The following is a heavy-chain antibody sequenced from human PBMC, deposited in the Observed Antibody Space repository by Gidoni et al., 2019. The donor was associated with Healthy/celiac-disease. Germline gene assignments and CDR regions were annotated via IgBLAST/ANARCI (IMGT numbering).Heavy chain of an antibody. V-gene: IGHV3-21*01. Sequence: EVQLVESGGGLVKPGGSLSLSCAASGFPFSSDSLNWVRQAPGKGLEWVSSISSSSSYIYYADSVKGRFTISRDNAKNSLYLQMNSLRAEDTAVYYCARDLKGSYRPPRGYDAFDIWGQGTMVTVSS. J-gene: IGHJ3*02. CDR1: GFPFSSDS. D-gene: IGHD3-16*02. CDR2: ISSSSSYI. CDR3: ARDLKGSYRPPRGYDAFDI.